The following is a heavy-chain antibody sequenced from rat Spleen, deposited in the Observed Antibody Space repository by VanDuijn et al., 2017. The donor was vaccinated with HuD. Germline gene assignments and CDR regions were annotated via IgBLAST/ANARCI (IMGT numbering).Heavy chain of an antibody. J-gene: IGHJ2*01. V-gene: IGHV5-19*01. CDR3: ATHGTMAARSGYYFDY. D-gene: IGHD1-2*01. CDR1: GFTFSNYG. CDR2: ISPTGGST. Sequence: EVQLVESGGGLVQPGRSLKVSCTASGFTFSNYGTHWIRQAPTKGLEWVASISPTGGSTYYRDSVKGRFTISRDNAKSTLDLQMDSLRSEDTATYYCATHGTMAARSGYYFDYWGQGVMVTVSS.